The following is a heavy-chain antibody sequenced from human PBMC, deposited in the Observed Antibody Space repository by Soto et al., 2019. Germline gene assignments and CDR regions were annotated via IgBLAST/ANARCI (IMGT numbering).Heavy chain of an antibody. V-gene: IGHV3-23*01. CDR2: ISNSGGMI. CDR1: GFTFSTYA. J-gene: IGHJ3*02. Sequence: GGSLRLSCAASGFTFSTYAMSWVRQAPGKGLEWVSAISNSGGMIYYADSVQGRFTISRDNSMKTLFLQMHSLRIEDTAVYYCAHPRGFGVFDAYDIWGQGTMVTVS. CDR3: AHPRGFGVFDAYDI. D-gene: IGHD3-10*01.